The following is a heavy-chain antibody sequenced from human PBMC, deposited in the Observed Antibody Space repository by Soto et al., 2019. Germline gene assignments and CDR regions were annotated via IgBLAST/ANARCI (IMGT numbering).Heavy chain of an antibody. D-gene: IGHD6-13*01. Sequence: GGSLRLSCAASGFTFSSYWMSWVRQAPGKGLEWVVNIKQDGSEKYYVDSVKGRFTISRDNAKNSLYLQMNSLRAEDTAVYYCARGSPWVGAAAGEGSYFDYWGQGTLVTVSS. V-gene: IGHV3-7*03. CDR3: ARGSPWVGAAAGEGSYFDY. J-gene: IGHJ4*02. CDR1: GFTFSSYW. CDR2: IKQDGSEK.